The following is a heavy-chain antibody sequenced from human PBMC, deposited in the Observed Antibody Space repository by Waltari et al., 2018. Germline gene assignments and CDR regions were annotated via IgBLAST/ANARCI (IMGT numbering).Heavy chain of an antibody. CDR1: GFTFVDYS. D-gene: IGHD4-17*01. J-gene: IGHJ5*02. Sequence: DVQLAESGGGLVQPGRSLRLSCTTSGFTFVDYSMNWVRQAPGQGLDWVGFIRSKAYGETTDYAASVRGRFTISRDDSKSIAYLQMNSLKTEDTAIYFCARDLMYGKHPLFDRWGQGTLVTVSS. CDR2: IRSKAYGETT. CDR3: ARDLMYGKHPLFDR. V-gene: IGHV3-49*04.